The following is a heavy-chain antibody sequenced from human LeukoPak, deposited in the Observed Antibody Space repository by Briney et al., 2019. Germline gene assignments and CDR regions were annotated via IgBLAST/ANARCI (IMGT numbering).Heavy chain of an antibody. CDR1: GGSVSSNSYY. J-gene: IGHJ2*01. CDR3: ARVLEGSSGQHWYFDL. D-gene: IGHD6-19*01. V-gene: IGHV4-61*01. Sequence: SETLSLTCTVSGGSVSSNSYYWSWIRQPPGKGLEWIGYIYNSKNTNYNPSLKSRVTISVDTSKNQFSLKLSSVTAADTAVYYCARVLEGSSGQHWYFDLWGRGTLVTVSS. CDR2: IYNSKNT.